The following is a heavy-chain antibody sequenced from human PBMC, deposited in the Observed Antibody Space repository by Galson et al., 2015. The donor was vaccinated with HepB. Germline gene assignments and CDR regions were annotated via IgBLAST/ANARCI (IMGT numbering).Heavy chain of an antibody. Sequence: SVKVSCKASGYTFSNYDIIWVRQAPGQGLEWMGWISAYNGNANYAQKVQGRVTMTTDKPTSTAYMELRSLRSDDRAVYYCARMIRGGAPYFDYWGQRTLVTVSS. CDR1: GYTFSNYD. V-gene: IGHV1-18*01. CDR3: ARMIRGGAPYFDY. CDR2: ISAYNGNA. J-gene: IGHJ4*02. D-gene: IGHD3-22*01.